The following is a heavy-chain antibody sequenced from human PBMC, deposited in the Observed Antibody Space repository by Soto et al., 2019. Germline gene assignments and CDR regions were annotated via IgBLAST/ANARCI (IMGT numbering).Heavy chain of an antibody. Sequence: SVKVSCKASGGTFSSYTISWVRQSPGQGHEWMGRIIPILGIANYAQKFQGRVTITADKSTSTAYMELSSLRSEDTAVYYCARALPFCSTSCYNNWFDSWGQGTMVTVSS. J-gene: IGHJ5*01. V-gene: IGHV1-69*02. CDR3: ARALPFCSTSCYNNWFDS. CDR1: GGTFSSYT. CDR2: IIPILGIA. D-gene: IGHD2-2*01.